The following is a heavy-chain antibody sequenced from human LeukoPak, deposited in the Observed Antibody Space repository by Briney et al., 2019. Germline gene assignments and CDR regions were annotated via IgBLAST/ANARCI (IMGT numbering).Heavy chain of an antibody. D-gene: IGHD1-1*01. J-gene: IGHJ4*02. CDR1: GGSISSSSYY. Sequence: SETLSLTCTVSGGSISSSSYYWGWIRQPPGKGLEWIGSIYYSGSTYYNPSLKSRVTISVDTSKNQFSLKLSSVTAADTAVYYCARDTTWIFDYWGQGTLVTVSS. V-gene: IGHV4-39*07. CDR2: IYYSGST. CDR3: ARDTTWIFDY.